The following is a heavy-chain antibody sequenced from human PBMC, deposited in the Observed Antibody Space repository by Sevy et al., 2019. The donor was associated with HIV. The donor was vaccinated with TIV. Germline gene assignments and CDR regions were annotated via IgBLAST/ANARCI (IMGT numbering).Heavy chain of an antibody. CDR2: INTDGSST. Sequence: GGSLRLSCAASGFTFSSYWMHWVRQAPGKGLVWVSRINTDGSSTNYGDSVKGRFTISRDNAKNTLYLQMNSLRAEDTAVYYCAGGGEGGYYGGYWGQGTLVTVSS. D-gene: IGHD3-22*01. J-gene: IGHJ4*02. CDR3: AGGGEGGYYGGY. V-gene: IGHV3-74*01. CDR1: GFTFSSYW.